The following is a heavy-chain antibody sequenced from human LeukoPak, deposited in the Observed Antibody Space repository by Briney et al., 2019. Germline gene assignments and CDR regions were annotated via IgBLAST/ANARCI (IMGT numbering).Heavy chain of an antibody. CDR3: ARERFGSDYYLDV. V-gene: IGHV3-20*04. D-gene: IGHD3-10*01. CDR2: INWSGGTT. J-gene: IGHJ6*03. Sequence: PGGSLRLSCAASGFTFDEYGMSWVRQAPGKGLEWVSSINWSGGTTVYAESVKGRFTVSRDNAKSSLYLQVNSLRVDDTALYYCARERFGSDYYLDVWGKGTTVTVSS. CDR1: GFTFDEYG.